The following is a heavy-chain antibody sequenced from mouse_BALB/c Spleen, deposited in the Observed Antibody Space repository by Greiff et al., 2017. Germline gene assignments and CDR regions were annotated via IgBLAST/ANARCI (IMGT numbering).Heavy chain of an antibody. Sequence: EVKLEESGGGLVQPGGSRKLSCAASGFTFSSFGMHWVRQAPEKGLEWVAYISSGSSTIYYADTVKGRFTISRDNPKNTLFLQMTSLRSEDTAMYYCARSVTTARGFAYWGQGTLVTVSA. J-gene: IGHJ3*01. CDR1: GFTFSSFG. D-gene: IGHD1-2*01. V-gene: IGHV5-17*02. CDR3: ARSVTTARGFAY. CDR2: ISSGSSTI.